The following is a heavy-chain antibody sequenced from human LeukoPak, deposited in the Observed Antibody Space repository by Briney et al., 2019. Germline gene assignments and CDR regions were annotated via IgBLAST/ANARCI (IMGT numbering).Heavy chain of an antibody. D-gene: IGHD2-2*01. V-gene: IGHV1-2*02. CDR1: GYTFTGHY. CDR3: ARDRWRDVVVPAGGNFDY. Sequence: ASVKVSCKASGYTFTGHYMHWVRQAPGQGLEWMGWINPNSGGTNCAQKFQGRVTMTRDTSISTAYMELGRLRSDDTAVYYCARDRWRDVVVPAGGNFDYWGQGTLVTVSS. CDR2: INPNSGGT. J-gene: IGHJ4*02.